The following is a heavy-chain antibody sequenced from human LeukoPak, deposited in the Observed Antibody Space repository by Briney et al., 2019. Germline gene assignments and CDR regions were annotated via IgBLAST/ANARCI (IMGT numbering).Heavy chain of an antibody. Sequence: GGSLRLSCAASGFTFDDYAMHWVRQAPGKGLEWVSGISWNSGSIGCADSVKGRFTISRDNAKNSLYLQINSLRAGDMALYYCAKGGGSSPDQHEYFQHWGQGTLVTVSS. D-gene: IGHD2-15*01. CDR2: ISWNSGSI. V-gene: IGHV3-9*03. CDR1: GFTFDDYA. CDR3: AKGGGSSPDQHEYFQH. J-gene: IGHJ1*01.